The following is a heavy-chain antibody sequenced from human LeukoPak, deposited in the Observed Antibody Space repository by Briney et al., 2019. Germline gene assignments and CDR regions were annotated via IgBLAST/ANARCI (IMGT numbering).Heavy chain of an antibody. J-gene: IGHJ6*02. CDR1: GGSFSGYY. D-gene: IGHD3/OR15-3a*01. V-gene: IGHV4-34*01. CDR2: INHSGST. Sequence: ASETLSLTCAVYGGSFSGYYWSWIRQPPGKGLEWIGEINHSGSTNYNPSLKSRVTISVDTSKNQFSLKLSSVTAADTAVYYCARERKMISYYYGMDVWGQGTTVTVSS. CDR3: ARERKMISYYYGMDV.